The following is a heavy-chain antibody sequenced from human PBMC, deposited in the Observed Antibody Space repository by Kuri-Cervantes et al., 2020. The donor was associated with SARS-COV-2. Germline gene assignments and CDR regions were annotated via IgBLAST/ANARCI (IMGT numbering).Heavy chain of an antibody. D-gene: IGHD2-8*01. Sequence: LSLTCAASGFTFSSFAMSWVRQAPGKGLEWVGRIKNKDQGYTTYYAASVKGRFTISRDDSKDSLYLQLNSLKSEDTALYYCSRAGPGVSWDFWGQGTLVTVSS. V-gene: IGHV3-72*01. J-gene: IGHJ4*02. CDR3: SRAGPGVSWDF. CDR2: IKNKDQGYTT. CDR1: GFTFSSFA.